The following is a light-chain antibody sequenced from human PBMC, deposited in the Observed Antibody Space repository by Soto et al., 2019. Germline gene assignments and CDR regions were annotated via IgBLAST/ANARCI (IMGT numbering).Light chain of an antibody. V-gene: IGKV3-20*01. Sequence: EIVMTQSPGTLSLSPGERATLSCRASQSFTNSYVAWFQQKPGQAPRLLVFGASSRATGIPDRFSGSGSGTDFTLTISRLEPEDFAVYYCQQYGSSITFGQGTRLEIK. J-gene: IGKJ5*01. CDR1: QSFTNSY. CDR3: QQYGSSIT. CDR2: GAS.